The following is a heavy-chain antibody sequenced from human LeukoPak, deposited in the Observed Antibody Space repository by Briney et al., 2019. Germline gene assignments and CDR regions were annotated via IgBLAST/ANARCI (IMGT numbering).Heavy chain of an antibody. CDR2: IRSKTSGGTA. CDR1: GFTFGDYP. CDR3: TRVGI. V-gene: IGHV3-49*04. J-gene: IGHJ4*02. Sequence: GGSLRLSSTTSGFTFGDYPMSWVRQAPGKGLEWVGFIRSKTSGGTAEYAASVKGRFTISRDDSKSIAYLQMNSLKTEDKAVYYCTRVGIWGQGTLVTVSS.